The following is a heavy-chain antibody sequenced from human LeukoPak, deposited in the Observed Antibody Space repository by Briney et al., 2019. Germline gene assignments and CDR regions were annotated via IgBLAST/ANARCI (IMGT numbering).Heavy chain of an antibody. CDR2: ISGSGGST. J-gene: IGHJ4*02. V-gene: IGHV3-23*01. CDR3: AKVHLLRYFDWLLSEFDY. CDR1: EFTFSSYG. Sequence: GGSLRLSCAASEFTFSSYGMSWVRQAPGKGLEWVSAISGSGGSTYYADSVKGRFTISRDNSKNTLYLQMNSLRAEDTAVYYCAKVHLLRYFDWLLSEFDYWGQGTLVTVSS. D-gene: IGHD3-9*01.